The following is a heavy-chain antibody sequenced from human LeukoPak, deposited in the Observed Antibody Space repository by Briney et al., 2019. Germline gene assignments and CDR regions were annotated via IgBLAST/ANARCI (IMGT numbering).Heavy chain of an antibody. J-gene: IGHJ4*02. CDR2: IYTSGST. CDR1: GGSISSGSYY. Sequence: PSQTLSLTCTVSGGSISSGSYYWSWIRQPAGKGLEWIGRIYTSGSTNYNPSLKSRVTISVDTSKNQFSLKLSSVTAADTAVYYCARSLYSSGWYFDYWGQGTLVTVSS. CDR3: ARSLYSSGWYFDY. D-gene: IGHD6-19*01. V-gene: IGHV4-61*02.